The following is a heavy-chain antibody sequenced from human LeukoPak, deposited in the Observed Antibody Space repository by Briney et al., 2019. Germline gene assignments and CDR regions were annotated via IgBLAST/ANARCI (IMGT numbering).Heavy chain of an antibody. V-gene: IGHV3-23*01. CDR3: AKDDYGDYVGWFDP. J-gene: IGHJ5*02. Sequence: GGSLRLSCAASGFTFINYAMSWVRQAPGKGLEWVSGISGSGDTTYYADSVKGRFTISRDNSKNTLYLQMNSLRAEDTAIYYCAKDDYGDYVGWFDPWGQGTLVTVSS. D-gene: IGHD4-17*01. CDR1: GFTFINYA. CDR2: ISGSGDTT.